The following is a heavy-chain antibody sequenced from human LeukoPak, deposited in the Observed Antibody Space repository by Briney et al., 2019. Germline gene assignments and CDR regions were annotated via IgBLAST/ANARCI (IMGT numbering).Heavy chain of an antibody. V-gene: IGHV4-30-4*08. D-gene: IGHD5-24*01. CDR1: GGSISSGDYY. CDR2: IYYSGST. CDR3: ARHGSGLEYYYYMDV. J-gene: IGHJ6*03. Sequence: PSETLSLTCTVSGGSISSGDYYWSWIRQHPGKGLEWIGYIYYSGSTFYNPSLKSRVTISVDTSKNQFSLKLSSVTAADTAVYYCARHGSGLEYYYYMDVWGKGTTVTVSS.